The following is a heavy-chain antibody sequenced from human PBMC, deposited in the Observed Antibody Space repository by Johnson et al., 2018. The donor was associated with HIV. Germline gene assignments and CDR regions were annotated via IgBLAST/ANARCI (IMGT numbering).Heavy chain of an antibody. CDR2: ISGSGGST. V-gene: IGHV3-23*04. CDR1: GFTFSSYA. CDR3: VRDDGSDYEAFDI. J-gene: IGHJ3*02. D-gene: IGHD2-21*01. Sequence: VQLVESGGGLVKPEGSLRLSCAASGFTFSSYAMSWVRQAPGKGLEWVSAISGSGGSTYYADSVKGRFTISRDNSKNTLYLQMNSLRAGDTAVYYCVRDDGSDYEAFDIWGQGTMVTVSS.